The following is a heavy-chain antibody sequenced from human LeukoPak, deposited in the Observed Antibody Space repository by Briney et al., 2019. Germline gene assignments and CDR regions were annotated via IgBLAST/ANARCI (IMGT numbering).Heavy chain of an antibody. D-gene: IGHD3-16*01. Sequence: SQTLSLTCTVSSASINSYYCGWVRQPARGGLEWIGRIYTTVKTHYNPSLKSRLTMSVDTSKRHFSLNLTSVTAADTAIYYCARHGYTASHYFLDYWSQGTLVTVSS. V-gene: IGHV4-4*07. CDR2: IYTTVKT. CDR1: SASINSYY. CDR3: ARHGYTASHYFLDY. J-gene: IGHJ4*02.